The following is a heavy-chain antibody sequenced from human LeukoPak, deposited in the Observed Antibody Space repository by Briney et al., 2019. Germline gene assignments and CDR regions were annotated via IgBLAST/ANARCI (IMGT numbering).Heavy chain of an antibody. D-gene: IGHD6-19*01. Sequence: GGSLRLSCAASGFTFSSYAMSWVRQAPGKGLEWVSVISGSGDNTYYADSVKGRFTISRDNSKNTLYLQMNSLRAEDTAVYYCAKDLMGRKIAVHGETGDYWGQGTLVTVSS. CDR2: ISGSGDNT. CDR1: GFTFSSYA. CDR3: AKDLMGRKIAVHGETGDY. J-gene: IGHJ4*02. V-gene: IGHV3-23*01.